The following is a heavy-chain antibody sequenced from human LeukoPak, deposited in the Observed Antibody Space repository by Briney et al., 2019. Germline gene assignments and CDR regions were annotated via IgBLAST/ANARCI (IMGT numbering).Heavy chain of an antibody. CDR1: GGSINSSNW. CDR2: IYHSGST. V-gene: IGHV4-4*02. Sequence: SETLSLTCAVSGGSINSSNWWTWVRQPPGKGLEWIGEIYHSGSTNFNPSLRSRVTISVDKSKNHFSLRLTSVTAADTAVYYCARVRIRLWLAGAFDIWGQGTMVTVSS. CDR3: ARVRIRLWLAGAFDI. J-gene: IGHJ3*02. D-gene: IGHD5-18*01.